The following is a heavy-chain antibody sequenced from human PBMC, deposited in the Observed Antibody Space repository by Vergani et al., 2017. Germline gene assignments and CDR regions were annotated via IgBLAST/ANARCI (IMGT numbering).Heavy chain of an antibody. CDR1: GGSISSYY. CDR3: ARDPLSGRHRKAFDI. CDR2: IYYSGST. Sequence: QLQLQESGPGLVKPSETLSLTCTVSGGSISSYYWSWIRQPPGKGLEWIGYIYYSGSTNYNPSLKSRVTISVDTSKNQFSLKLSSVTAADTAVYYCARDPLSGRHRKAFDIWGQGTMVTVSS. J-gene: IGHJ3*02. D-gene: IGHD1-26*01. V-gene: IGHV4-59*01.